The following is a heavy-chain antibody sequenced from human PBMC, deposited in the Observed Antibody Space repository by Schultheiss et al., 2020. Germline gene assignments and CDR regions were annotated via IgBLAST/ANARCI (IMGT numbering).Heavy chain of an antibody. J-gene: IGHJ6*02. CDR2: IYTSGST. CDR1: GGSISSGSYY. CDR3: ARRGICSGGSCYSFVDYYYYYGMDV. D-gene: IGHD2-15*01. Sequence: SETLSLTCTVSGGSISSGSYYWSWIRQPAGKGLEWIGRIYTSGSTNYNPSLKSRVTISVDTSKNQFSLKLSSVTAADTAVYYCARRGICSGGSCYSFVDYYYYYGMDVWGQGTTVTVSS. V-gene: IGHV4-61*02.